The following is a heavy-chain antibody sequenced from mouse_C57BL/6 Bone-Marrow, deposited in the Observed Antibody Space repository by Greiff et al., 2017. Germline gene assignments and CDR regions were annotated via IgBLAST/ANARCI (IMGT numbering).Heavy chain of an antibody. J-gene: IGHJ4*01. V-gene: IGHV1-69*01. D-gene: IGHD1-1*01. CDR2: IDPSDSYT. CDR3: AVITTVVATKAMDY. Sequence: VKLQQPGAELVMPGASVKLSCKASGYTFTSYWMHWVKQRPGQGLEWIGEIDPSDSYTNYNQKFKGKSTLTVDKSSSTAYMQLSSLTSEDSAVYYCAVITTVVATKAMDYWGQGTSVTVSS. CDR1: GYTFTSYW.